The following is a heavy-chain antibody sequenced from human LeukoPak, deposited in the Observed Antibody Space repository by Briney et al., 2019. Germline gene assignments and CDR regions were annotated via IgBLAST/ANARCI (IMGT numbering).Heavy chain of an antibody. CDR1: GFTFSSYW. Sequence: GGSLRLSCAASGFTFSSYWIHWVRQAPGKGLLWVSRINSDGSSTSYADSVKGRFTISRDNAKNTLYLQMNSLGAEDTAVYYCARATGSYYSIGYWGQGTLVTVSS. J-gene: IGHJ4*02. V-gene: IGHV3-74*01. D-gene: IGHD1-26*01. CDR2: INSDGSST. CDR3: ARATGSYYSIGY.